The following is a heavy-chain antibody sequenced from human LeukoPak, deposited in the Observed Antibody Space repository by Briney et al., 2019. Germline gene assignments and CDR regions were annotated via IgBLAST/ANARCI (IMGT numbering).Heavy chain of an antibody. V-gene: IGHV1-2*04. J-gene: IGHJ6*02. D-gene: IGHD2-2*01. CDR1: GYTFTGYY. CDR3: ARSHCSSTSCYYHYGMDV. CDR2: INPNSGGT. Sequence: ASVKVSCKASGYTFTGYYMHWVRQAPGQGLEWMGWINPNSGGTNYAQKFQGWVTMTRDTSISTAYMELSRLRSDDTAVYYCARSHCSSTSCYYHYGMDVWGQGTTVTVSS.